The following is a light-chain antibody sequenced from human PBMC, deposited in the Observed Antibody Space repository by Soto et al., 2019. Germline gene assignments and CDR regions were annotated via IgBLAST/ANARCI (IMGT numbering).Light chain of an antibody. J-gene: IGLJ2*01. CDR3: AALDDSLNGVV. V-gene: IGLV1-44*01. CDR2: SNN. Sequence: QSVLTQPPSASGTPGQRVTISCSGSSSNIGSNTVNWYQQLPGTAPKLLIYSNNQRPSGVPDRSSGSKSGTLASLAISGLQAEYWAEYCCAALDDSLNGVVFGRGTELTAL. CDR1: SSNIGSNT.